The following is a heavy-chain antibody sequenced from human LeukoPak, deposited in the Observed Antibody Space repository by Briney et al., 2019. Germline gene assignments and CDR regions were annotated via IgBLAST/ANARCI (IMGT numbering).Heavy chain of an antibody. D-gene: IGHD6-13*01. CDR2: ISSSSSTI. Sequence: GGSLRLSCAASGFTFSSYSMNWVRQAPGKGLEWVSYISSSSSTIYYADSVKGRFTISRDNAKNSVYLQMNSLRAEDTAVYYCARDDTAAAIALINWGQGTLVTVSS. CDR3: ARDDTAAAIALIN. J-gene: IGHJ4*02. V-gene: IGHV3-48*01. CDR1: GFTFSSYS.